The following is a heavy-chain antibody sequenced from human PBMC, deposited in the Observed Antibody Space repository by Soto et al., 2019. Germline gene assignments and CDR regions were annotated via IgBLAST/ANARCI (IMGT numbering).Heavy chain of an antibody. Sequence: QVQLVESGGGVVQPGRSRTLSCAASGFAFGRYGMHWVRQAPGKGLEWVAVVSYDGSTTYYADSVKGRFTISRDNSKSALFLRMNSLRGDDTAVYYCAKGMEEAEVQESWGQGILVIVSS. J-gene: IGHJ1*01. CDR1: GFAFGRYG. V-gene: IGHV3-30*18. CDR2: VSYDGSTT. D-gene: IGHD1-1*01. CDR3: AKGMEEAEVQES.